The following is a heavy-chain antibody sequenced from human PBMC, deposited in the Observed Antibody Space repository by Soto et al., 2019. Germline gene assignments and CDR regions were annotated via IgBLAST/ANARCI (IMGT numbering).Heavy chain of an antibody. Sequence: QVQLVQSGAEVKKPGASVKVSCKASGFTFPSYGISWVRQAPGQGLEWMGWISTYNGNTNYSQKLQGRVTMTTDTSTSTAYMELRSLRSDDTAVYYCARDCGTSCYQRGWGYWGQGTLVTVSS. D-gene: IGHD2-2*01. V-gene: IGHV1-18*01. CDR2: ISTYNGNT. J-gene: IGHJ4*02. CDR1: GFTFPSYG. CDR3: ARDCGTSCYQRGWGY.